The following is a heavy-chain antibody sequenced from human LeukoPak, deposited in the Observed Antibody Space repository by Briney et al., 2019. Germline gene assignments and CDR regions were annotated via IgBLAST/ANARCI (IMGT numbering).Heavy chain of an antibody. Sequence: ASVKVSCKASGYTFTSYGISWVRQAPGQGLEWMGWISAYNGNTNYAQKLQGRVTMTTDTSTSTAYMELRSLRSDDTAVYYCARAGYYDILTGYVTPYYYGMDVWGQGTTVTVSS. CDR3: ARAGYYDILTGYVTPYYYGMDV. V-gene: IGHV1-18*01. J-gene: IGHJ6*02. CDR2: ISAYNGNT. D-gene: IGHD3-9*01. CDR1: GYTFTSYG.